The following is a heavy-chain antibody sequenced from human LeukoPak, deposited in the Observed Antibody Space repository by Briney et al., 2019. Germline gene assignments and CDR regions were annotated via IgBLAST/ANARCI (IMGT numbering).Heavy chain of an antibody. CDR3: AKVSSRRITIFGVVIANWFDP. V-gene: IGHV3-23*01. CDR2: ISGSGGST. Sequence: AGGSLRLSCAASGFTFSSYAMSWVRQAPGKGLEWVSAISGSGGSTYYADSVKGRFTISRDNSKNTLYLQMNSLRAEDTAVYYCAKVSSRRITIFGVVIANWFDPWGQGTLVTVSS. CDR1: GFTFSSYA. J-gene: IGHJ5*02. D-gene: IGHD3-3*01.